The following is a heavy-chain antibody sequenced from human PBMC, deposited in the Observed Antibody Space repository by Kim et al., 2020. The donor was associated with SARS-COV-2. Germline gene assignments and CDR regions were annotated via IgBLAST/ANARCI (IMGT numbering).Heavy chain of an antibody. CDR3: AKEGRAYYDILTGYYNYWYFDL. Sequence: GGSLRLSCAASGFTFSSYGMHWVRQAPGKGLEWVAVISYDGSNKYYADSVKGRFTISRDNSKNTLYLQMNSLRAEDTAVYYCAKEGRAYYDILTGYYNYWYFDLWGRGTLVTVSS. CDR1: GFTFSSYG. CDR2: ISYDGSNK. J-gene: IGHJ2*01. V-gene: IGHV3-30*18. D-gene: IGHD3-9*01.